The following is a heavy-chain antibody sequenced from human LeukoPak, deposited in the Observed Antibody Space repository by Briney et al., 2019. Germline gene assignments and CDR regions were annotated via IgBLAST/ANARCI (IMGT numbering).Heavy chain of an antibody. CDR2: INHSGST. CDR3: ARRLSSWYRSSWFDP. CDR1: GGSFSGYY. Sequence: PSETLSLTCAVYGGSFSGYYWSWIRQPPGKGLEWIGEINHSGSTNYNPSLKSRVTISVDTSKNQFSLKLSSVTAADTAVYYCARRLSSWYRSSWFDPWGQGTLVTVSS. D-gene: IGHD6-13*01. V-gene: IGHV4-34*01. J-gene: IGHJ5*02.